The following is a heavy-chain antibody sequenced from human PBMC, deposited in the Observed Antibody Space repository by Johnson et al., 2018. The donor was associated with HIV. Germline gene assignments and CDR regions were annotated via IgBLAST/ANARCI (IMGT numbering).Heavy chain of an antibody. Sequence: VQLVESGGGVVRPGGSLRLSCAASGFTFDDYGMSWVRQAPGKGLEWVSGINWNGGSTGFADSVKGRFTISRATAQNSLSLHMNSLRVGETALYYCVRVGKYCGDDCHSGVDAFDIWGQGTMVTVSS. D-gene: IGHD2-21*02. J-gene: IGHJ3*02. CDR3: VRVGKYCGDDCHSGVDAFDI. CDR1: GFTFDDYG. CDR2: INWNGGST. V-gene: IGHV3-20*04.